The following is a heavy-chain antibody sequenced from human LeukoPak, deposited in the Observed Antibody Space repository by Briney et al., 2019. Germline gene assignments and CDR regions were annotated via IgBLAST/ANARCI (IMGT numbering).Heavy chain of an antibody. J-gene: IGHJ3*02. V-gene: IGHV3-74*01. D-gene: IGHD2-15*01. CDR2: INSDGSSI. CDR1: GFTFSSYW. CDR3: ARGTPGRVTI. Sequence: GGSLRLSCAASGFTFSSYWMHWVRQAPGKGLVWVSRINSDGSSITYADSMKGRFTISRDNAKNTLYLQMNSLRAEDTAVYYCARGTPGRVTIWGQGTMVTVSS.